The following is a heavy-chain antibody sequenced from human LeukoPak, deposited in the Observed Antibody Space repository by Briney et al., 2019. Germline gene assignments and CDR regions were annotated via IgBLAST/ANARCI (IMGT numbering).Heavy chain of an antibody. D-gene: IGHD1-26*01. CDR1: GGSINSYY. J-gene: IGHJ4*02. Sequence: SETLSLTCTVSGGSINSYYWSWIRQPPGKGLEWIGYIYYSGSTNYNPSLKSRVTISVDTSKNQFSLKLSSVTAADTAVYYCARESGSYVSYWGQGTLVTVSS. CDR2: IYYSGST. V-gene: IGHV4-59*01. CDR3: ARESGSYVSY.